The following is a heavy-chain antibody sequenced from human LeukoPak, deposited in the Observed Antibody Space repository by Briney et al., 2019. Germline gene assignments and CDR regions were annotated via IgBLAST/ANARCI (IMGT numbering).Heavy chain of an antibody. D-gene: IGHD2-2*01. V-gene: IGHV1-69*13. J-gene: IGHJ4*02. Sequence: SVKVSCKASGGTFSSYAISWVRQAPGQGLEWMGGIIPIFGTANYAQRFQGRVTITADESTSTAYMELSSLRSEGTAVYYCARDPRWSSSTGQQADYWGQGTLVTVSS. CDR2: IIPIFGTA. CDR3: ARDPRWSSSTGQQADY. CDR1: GGTFSSYA.